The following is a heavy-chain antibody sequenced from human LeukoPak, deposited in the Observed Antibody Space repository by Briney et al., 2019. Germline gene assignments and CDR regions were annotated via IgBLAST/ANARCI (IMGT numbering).Heavy chain of an antibody. CDR1: GYTFTSYG. V-gene: IGHV1-18*01. J-gene: IGHJ3*02. CDR2: ISAYNGNT. D-gene: IGHD3-22*01. CDR3: ARHRTYYYDSSGYPKDAFDI. Sequence: ASVKVSCKASGYTFTSYGISWVRQAPGQGLEWMGWISAYNGNTNYAQKLQGRVTMTTDTSTSTAYMELRSLRSDDTAVYYCARHRTYYYDSSGYPKDAFDIWGQGTMVTVSS.